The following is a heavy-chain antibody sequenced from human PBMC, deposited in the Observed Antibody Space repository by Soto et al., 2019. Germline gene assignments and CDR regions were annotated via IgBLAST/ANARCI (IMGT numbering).Heavy chain of an antibody. J-gene: IGHJ5*02. CDR3: ARQTTIIVPRGVVITYGGPVDP. CDR2: VLHSGST. CDR1: GDSITSGGYY. D-gene: IGHD3-10*01. V-gene: IGHV4-31*03. Sequence: QVQLQVSGPGLVKPSQTLSLTCNVSGDSITSGGYYWSWIRQQPGKVLEWIGYVLHSGSTYPNPSLTTXXTPPHAKSKTPXTXTXXSVTVADTAGYSCARQTTIIVPRGVVITYGGPVDPWGQATLVTVSS.